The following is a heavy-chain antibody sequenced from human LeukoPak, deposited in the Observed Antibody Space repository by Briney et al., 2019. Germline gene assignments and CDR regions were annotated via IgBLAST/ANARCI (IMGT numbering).Heavy chain of an antibody. Sequence: GGSLRLSCAASGFTFSSYAMSWVRQAPGKGLEWVSTISGSGGSTYYADSVKGRFTISRDNSKNTLYLQMNTLRAEDTAVYYCAKCRGSSWSDYFDYWGQGTLVTVSS. J-gene: IGHJ4*02. D-gene: IGHD6-13*01. V-gene: IGHV3-23*01. CDR3: AKCRGSSWSDYFDY. CDR2: ISGSGGST. CDR1: GFTFSSYA.